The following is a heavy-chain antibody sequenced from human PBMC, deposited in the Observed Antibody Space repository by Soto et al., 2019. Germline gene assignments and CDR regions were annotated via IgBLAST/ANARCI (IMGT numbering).Heavy chain of an antibody. J-gene: IGHJ6*02. Sequence: GGSLRLSCAASGFTFSNFDMHWVRQVTGKGLEWVSGIGTAGDPYYPGSVKGRFTVSRENAKKSLYLQMNSLSAGDTAVYYCARATKDYGDYASYAMDVWGQGTTVTVSS. CDR1: GFTFSNFD. V-gene: IGHV3-13*05. CDR2: IGTAGDP. D-gene: IGHD4-17*01. CDR3: ARATKDYGDYASYAMDV.